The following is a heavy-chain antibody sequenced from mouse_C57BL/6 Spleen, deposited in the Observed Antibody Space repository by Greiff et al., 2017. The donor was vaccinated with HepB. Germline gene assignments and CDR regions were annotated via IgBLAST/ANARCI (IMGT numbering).Heavy chain of an antibody. Sequence: EVQLVESGGGLVKPGGSLKLSCAASGFTFSDYGMHWVRQAPEKGLEWVAYISSGSSTIYYADTVKGRFTLSRDNAKNTLFLQMTSLRSEDTAMYYCARPLYYYGYFDVWGTGTTVTVSS. CDR2: ISSGSSTI. J-gene: IGHJ1*03. CDR1: GFTFSDYG. V-gene: IGHV5-17*01. CDR3: ARPLYYYGYFDV. D-gene: IGHD1-1*01.